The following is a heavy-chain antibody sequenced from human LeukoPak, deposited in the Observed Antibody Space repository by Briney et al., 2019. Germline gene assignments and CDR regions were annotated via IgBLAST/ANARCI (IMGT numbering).Heavy chain of an antibody. J-gene: IGHJ4*02. V-gene: IGHV1-18*01. CDR1: GYTFTSYG. Sequence: GASVKVSCKASGYTFTSYGISWVRQARGQGLEWMGWISAYNGNTNYAQKLQGRVTMTTDTSTSTAYMELRSLRSDDTAVYYCARKDPRYSSGWPFDYWGQGTLVTVSS. CDR3: ARKDPRYSSGWPFDY. D-gene: IGHD6-19*01. CDR2: ISAYNGNT.